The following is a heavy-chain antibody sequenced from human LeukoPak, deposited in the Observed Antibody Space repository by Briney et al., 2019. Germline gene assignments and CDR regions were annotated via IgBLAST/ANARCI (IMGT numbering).Heavy chain of an antibody. J-gene: IGHJ3*02. V-gene: IGHV5-51*01. CDR1: GYSFTSYW. D-gene: IGHD1-26*01. CDR3: ARSRAEPPFDVFDI. CDR2: IYPGDSDT. Sequence: GESLKTSCKGSGYSFTSYWIGWVRQMPGKGLEWMGIIYPGDSDTRYSPSFQGQVTISADKSISTAYLQWSSLMASDTAIYYCARSRAEPPFDVFDIWGQGTMVTVSS.